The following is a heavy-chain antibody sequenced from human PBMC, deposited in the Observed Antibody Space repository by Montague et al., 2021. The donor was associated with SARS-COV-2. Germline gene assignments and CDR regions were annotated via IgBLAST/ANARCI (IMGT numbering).Heavy chain of an antibody. V-gene: IGHV4-39*01. CDR3: TRHVHMTWPEPSPGFDY. CDR2: VHYSGRP. Sequence: SETLSLTYTVSGDSISSSSYNWGWIRQPPGKGLEWIGSVHYSGRPXYNPSLKSRVTIYVDTSKNQLSLKLSSVTAADTAVYYCTRHVHMTWPEPSPGFDYWGQGTLVTVSS. D-gene: IGHD1-1*01. J-gene: IGHJ4*02. CDR1: GDSISSSSYN.